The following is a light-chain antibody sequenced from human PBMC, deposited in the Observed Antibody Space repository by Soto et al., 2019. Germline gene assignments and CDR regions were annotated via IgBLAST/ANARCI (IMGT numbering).Light chain of an antibody. CDR3: SSYAGSKTL. Sequence: QSALTQPPSASGSPGQSLTISCTGTSSDVGGYNYVSWYQQHPGKAPKLMIYEVTKRPSGVPGRFSGSKSGNTASLTVSGLQAEDEADYYCSSYAGSKTLFGGGTKLTVL. J-gene: IGLJ2*01. CDR1: SSDVGGYNY. V-gene: IGLV2-8*01. CDR2: EVT.